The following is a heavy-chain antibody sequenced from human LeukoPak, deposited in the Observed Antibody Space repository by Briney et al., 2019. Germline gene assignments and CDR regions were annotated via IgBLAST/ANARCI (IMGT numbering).Heavy chain of an antibody. J-gene: IGHJ6*02. CDR1: GGTFSSYA. CDR2: IIPILGIA. CDR3: ARGNCSSTSCYIGTYYYGMDV. V-gene: IGHV1-69*04. D-gene: IGHD2-2*02. Sequence: GSSVKVSCKASGGTFSSYAISWVRQAPGQGLEWMGRIIPILGIANYAQKFQGRVTITADKSTSTAYTELSSLRSEDTAVHYCARGNCSSTSCYIGTYYYGMDVWGQGTTVTVSS.